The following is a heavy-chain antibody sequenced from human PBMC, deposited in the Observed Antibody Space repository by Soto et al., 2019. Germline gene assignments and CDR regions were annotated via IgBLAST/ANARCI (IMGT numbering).Heavy chain of an antibody. V-gene: IGHV1-8*01. Sequence: ASVKVSCKTSGYTFTHFDIHWARQTTGQGLEWVGWMNPDSGNSGFTQRFQGRVSMTRNASMSTAYMEIHSLTSADTAIYYCASSGYSSSWSDYYCYGMDVWGQGTTVTVSS. CDR1: GYTFTHFD. CDR3: ASSGYSSSWSDYYCYGMDV. CDR2: MNPDSGNS. J-gene: IGHJ6*02. D-gene: IGHD6-13*01.